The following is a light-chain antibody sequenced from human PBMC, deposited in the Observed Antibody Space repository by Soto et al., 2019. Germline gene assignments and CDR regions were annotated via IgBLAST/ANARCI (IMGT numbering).Light chain of an antibody. V-gene: IGKV3-20*01. CDR2: DAS. Sequence: EIVLTQSPDTLSLSPGERATLSCRASQSVKNDYLAWYQQKPGQAPRFLIYDASSRATGIPDRFSGSGSGTDFTLTISRLEPGDFAVYYCQQYGRSPLTFGGGTKVEIK. CDR3: QQYGRSPLT. CDR1: QSVKNDY. J-gene: IGKJ4*01.